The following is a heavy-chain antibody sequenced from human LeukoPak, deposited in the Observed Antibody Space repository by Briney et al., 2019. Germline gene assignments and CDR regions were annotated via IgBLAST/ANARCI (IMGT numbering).Heavy chain of an antibody. V-gene: IGHV1-18*01. J-gene: IGHJ3*02. CDR3: ARYWEVVLTATGAFDI. CDR1: GYTFTSYG. CDR2: ISAYNGNT. Sequence: ASVKVSCKASGYTFTSYGISWVRQAPGQGLEWMGWISAYNGNTNYAQKLQGRVTMTTDTSTSTAYMELRSLRSDDTAVYYCARYWEVVLTATGAFDIWSQGTMVTVST. D-gene: IGHD2-21*02.